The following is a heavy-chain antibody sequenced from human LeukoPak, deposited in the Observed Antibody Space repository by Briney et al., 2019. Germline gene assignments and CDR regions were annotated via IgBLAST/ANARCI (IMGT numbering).Heavy chain of an antibody. CDR3: ARAPAARPQPKY. CDR1: GFTFSSYE. J-gene: IGHJ4*02. Sequence: GGSLRLSCAASGFTFSSYEMNWVRQAPGKGLEWVSYISSSGSTIYYADSVKGRFTISRDNAKNSLYLQMNSLRAEDTAVYYCARAPAARPQPKYWGQGTLVTVSS. V-gene: IGHV3-48*03. D-gene: IGHD6-6*01. CDR2: ISSSGSTI.